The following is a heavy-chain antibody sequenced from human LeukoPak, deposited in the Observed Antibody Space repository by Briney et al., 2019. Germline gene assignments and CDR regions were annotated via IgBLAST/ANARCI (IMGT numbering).Heavy chain of an antibody. Sequence: TGGSLRLSCAASGFSFSSYAMNWVRQAPGKGLEWVSTISGSGGSTYYADSVKGRITISRDNSKNTLYLQMNSLRAGDTAVYHCTRGSYYYGSGWGQGTLVTVSS. V-gene: IGHV3-23*01. CDR3: TRGSYYYGSG. D-gene: IGHD3-10*01. J-gene: IGHJ4*02. CDR1: GFSFSSYA. CDR2: ISGSGGST.